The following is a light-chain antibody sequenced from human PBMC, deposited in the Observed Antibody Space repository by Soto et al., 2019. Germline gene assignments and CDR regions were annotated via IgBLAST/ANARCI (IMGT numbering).Light chain of an antibody. J-gene: IGKJ3*01. CDR2: AAS. Sequence: DLQLTQSPSFLSASVGDRVTITCRASQGISSYLAWYQQKPGKAPKLLIYAASTLQSGVPSRFSGSGSGTEFTLTTSSLQPEDFATYYCQQLNSYPPVAFGPGTKVDIK. CDR1: QGISSY. V-gene: IGKV1-9*01. CDR3: QQLNSYPPVA.